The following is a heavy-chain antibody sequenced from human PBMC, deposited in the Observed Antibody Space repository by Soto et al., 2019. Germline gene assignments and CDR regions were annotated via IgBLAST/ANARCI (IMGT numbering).Heavy chain of an antibody. V-gene: IGHV3-48*02. CDR3: TRDIVERLDDY. CDR1: GFSFSSHS. D-gene: IGHD6-25*01. Sequence: GGSLRLSCAASGFSFSSHSMNWVRQAPGKGLEWVSYISSWSETIYYADSVKGRFTISRDNAKNSLYLQMHGLTDEDTAVYYCTRDIVERLDDYWGRGTLVTVSS. CDR2: ISSWSETI. J-gene: IGHJ4*02.